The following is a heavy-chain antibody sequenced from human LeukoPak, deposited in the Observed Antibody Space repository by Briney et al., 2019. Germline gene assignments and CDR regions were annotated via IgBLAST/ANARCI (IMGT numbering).Heavy chain of an antibody. D-gene: IGHD2-2*01. CDR3: AADSGDCSSTSCYSDYYYYYGMDV. Sequence: SVKVSCKASGFTFTSSAMQWVRQARGQRLEWIGWIVVGSGNTNYAQKFQERVTITRDMSTSTAYMELSSLRSEDTAVYYCAADSGDCSSTSCYSDYYYYYGMDVWGQGTTVTVSS. V-gene: IGHV1-58*02. J-gene: IGHJ6*02. CDR2: IVVGSGNT. CDR1: GFTFTSSA.